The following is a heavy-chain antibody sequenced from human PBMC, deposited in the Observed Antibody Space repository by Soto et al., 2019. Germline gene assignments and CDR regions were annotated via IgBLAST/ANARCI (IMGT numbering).Heavy chain of an antibody. CDR1: GGSIRGYY. J-gene: IGHJ5*01. Sequence: RSLTCSVSGGSIRGYYWTWIRQPPGEGLEWIGYIFYSGSTNYNPSLKSRVTISVDTSKNQFSLRLASVTAADTAMYYCARSGDNFSFTDSWGQGTLVTVSS. D-gene: IGHD1-1*01. V-gene: IGHV4-59*01. CDR2: IFYSGST. CDR3: ARSGDNFSFTDS.